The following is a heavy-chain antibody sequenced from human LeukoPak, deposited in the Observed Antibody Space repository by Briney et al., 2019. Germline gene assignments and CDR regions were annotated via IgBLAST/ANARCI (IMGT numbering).Heavy chain of an antibody. CDR1: GGSISSSNYY. CDR3: VLMPGY. J-gene: IGHJ4*02. CDR2: FYNSGST. Sequence: SETLSLTCTVSGGSISSSNYYWGWVRQPPGKGLEWIGSFYNSGSTFYNPSLKSRVTISVDTSKKQFSLRLTSVTAADTAVYYCVLMPGYWGQGILVAVFS. D-gene: IGHD2-2*01. V-gene: IGHV4-39*01.